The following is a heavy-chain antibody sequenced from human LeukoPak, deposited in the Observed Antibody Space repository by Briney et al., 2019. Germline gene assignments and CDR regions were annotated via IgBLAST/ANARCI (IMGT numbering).Heavy chain of an antibody. D-gene: IGHD6-19*01. CDR1: GFTFNKYA. V-gene: IGHV3-23*01. J-gene: IGHJ5*02. CDR3: AKDRLLAVAGRGWFDP. Sequence: PGGSLRLSCAASGFTFNKYAMTWVRQAPGKGPVWVAGIRGDGGETAYADSVKGRFTISRDNARNTLYLQMSSLRAEDTAVYYCAKDRLLAVAGRGWFDPWGQGTLVTVSS. CDR2: IRGDGGET.